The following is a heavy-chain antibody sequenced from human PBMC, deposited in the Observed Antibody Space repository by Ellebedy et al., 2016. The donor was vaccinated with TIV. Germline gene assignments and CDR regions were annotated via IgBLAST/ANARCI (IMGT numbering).Heavy chain of an antibody. J-gene: IGHJ4*02. V-gene: IGHV3-48*02. CDR3: ARAKWTPNLHFLAC. CDR1: GFNFNYYD. D-gene: IGHD1-1*01. Sequence: GESLKISCAASGFNFNYYDMIWVRQARGTGLAWVSYIRRSSSTIYYADSVKGRFTISRDNAKNSLFLQMNSLRDGDTAVYYCARAKWTPNLHFLACWGQGTLVTVSS. CDR2: IRRSSSTI.